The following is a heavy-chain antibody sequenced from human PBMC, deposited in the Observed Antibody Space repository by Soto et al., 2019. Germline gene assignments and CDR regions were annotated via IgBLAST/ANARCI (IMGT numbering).Heavy chain of an antibody. CDR1: GFTFSSYA. V-gene: IGHV3-30*18. D-gene: IGHD3-22*01. CDR3: GKDLHHSSGYFFTVRLNAMDV. Sequence: QVQLVESGGGVVQPGRSLRLSCAASGFTFSSYAMQWVRQAQGRGLEGGALMSYDGTNEYYADSVKGRFTISRDNSKNTLFLQINSLRAEDTAVYYCGKDLHHSSGYFFTVRLNAMDVWGQGTTVTVSS. J-gene: IGHJ6*01. CDR2: MSYDGTNE.